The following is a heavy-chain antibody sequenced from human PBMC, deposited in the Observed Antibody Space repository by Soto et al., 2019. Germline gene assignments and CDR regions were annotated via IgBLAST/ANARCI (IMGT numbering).Heavy chain of an antibody. CDR2: ISAYNGNT. D-gene: IGHD3-3*01. J-gene: IGHJ4*02. CDR1: GYTFTSYG. V-gene: IGHV1-18*01. CDR3: ATAPLGLRFLVWLSPLNY. Sequence: ASVKVSCKASGYTFTSYGISWVRQAPGQGLEWMRWISAYNGNTNYAQKLQGRVTMTTDTSTNTAYMELSSLRSEDTALFYFATAPLGLRFLVWLSPLNYWGQGTLVTVSP.